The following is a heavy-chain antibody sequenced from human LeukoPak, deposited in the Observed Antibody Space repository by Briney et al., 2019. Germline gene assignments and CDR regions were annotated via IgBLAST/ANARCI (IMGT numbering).Heavy chain of an antibody. CDR2: XXXXXXXT. Sequence: GASVKVSCKASGYTFTSYGISWXRQAPGXXXXXXXXXXXXXXXTNYAQKLQGRVTMTTDTSTSTAYMELRSLRSDDTAVYYCARQTYDFWSGYTYYYYYGMDVWGQGTTVTVSS. D-gene: IGHD3-3*01. V-gene: IGHV1-18*01. CDR1: GYTFTSYG. CDR3: ARQTYDFWSGYTYYYYYGMDV. J-gene: IGHJ6*02.